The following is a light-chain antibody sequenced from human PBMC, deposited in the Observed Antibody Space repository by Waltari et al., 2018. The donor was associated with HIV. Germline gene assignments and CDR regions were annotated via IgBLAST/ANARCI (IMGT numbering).Light chain of an antibody. CDR2: EVT. CDR3: ASYSNTDTLVV. Sequence: QSALTQPASVSGSPGQSITISWYRQHPGKAPQLLIYEVTHRPSGVSHRFSGSKSGNTASLTISGLQAEDEATFYCASYSNTDTLVVFGGGTRLTVL. V-gene: IGLV2-14*03. J-gene: IGLJ2*01.